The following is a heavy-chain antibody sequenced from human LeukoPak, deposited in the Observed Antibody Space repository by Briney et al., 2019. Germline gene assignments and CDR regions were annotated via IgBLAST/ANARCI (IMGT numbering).Heavy chain of an antibody. CDR2: IYYSGST. CDR3: ARGESLLWFGESPLFDY. D-gene: IGHD3-10*01. V-gene: IGHV4-59*01. Sequence: PSETLSLTCTVSGGSISSYYRSWIRQPPGKGLEWIGYIYYSGSTNYNPSLKSRVTISVDTSKNQFSLKLSSVTAADTAVYYCARGESLLWFGESPLFDYWGQGTLVTVSS. CDR1: GGSISSYY. J-gene: IGHJ4*02.